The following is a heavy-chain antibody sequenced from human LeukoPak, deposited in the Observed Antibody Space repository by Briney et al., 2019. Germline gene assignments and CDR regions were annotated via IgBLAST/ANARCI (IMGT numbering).Heavy chain of an antibody. Sequence: QTGGSLRLSCAASGFTFSSYAMSWVRQAPGKGLEWVSAISGSGGSTYYADSVKGRFTISRDNSKNTLYLQMNSLRAEDTAVYYCAKMGTGGYCSSTSCYYFDYWGQGTLVTVSS. V-gene: IGHV3-23*01. D-gene: IGHD2-2*01. CDR3: AKMGTGGYCSSTSCYYFDY. CDR1: GFTFSSYA. J-gene: IGHJ4*02. CDR2: ISGSGGST.